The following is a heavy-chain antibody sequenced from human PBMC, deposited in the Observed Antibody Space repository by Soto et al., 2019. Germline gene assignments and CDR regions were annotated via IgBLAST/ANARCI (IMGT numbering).Heavy chain of an antibody. Sequence: SETLSLTCAVYGGSFSGYYWSWIRQPPGKGLEWIGEINHSGSTNYNPSLKSRVTISVDTSKNQFSLKLSSVTAADTAVYYCARGRGPGDEPYWYFDLRGRGTLVTVSS. CDR2: INHSGST. CDR3: ARGRGPGDEPYWYFDL. D-gene: IGHD7-27*01. V-gene: IGHV4-34*01. CDR1: GGSFSGYY. J-gene: IGHJ2*01.